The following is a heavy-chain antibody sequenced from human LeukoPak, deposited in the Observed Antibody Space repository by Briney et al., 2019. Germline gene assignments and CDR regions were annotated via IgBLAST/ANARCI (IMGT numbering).Heavy chain of an antibody. V-gene: IGHV4-39*07. J-gene: IGHJ4*02. CDR3: AREDTSMIRY. D-gene: IGHD5-18*01. CDR2: IYYSGGT. CDR1: GGSISSTSYY. Sequence: SETLSLTCSVSGGSISSTSYYWGWIRQPPGKGLEWIGSIYYSGGTYYNPSLKSRVTISVDTSKNQFSLKLNSVTAADTALYYCAREDTSMIRYWGQGTLVTVSS.